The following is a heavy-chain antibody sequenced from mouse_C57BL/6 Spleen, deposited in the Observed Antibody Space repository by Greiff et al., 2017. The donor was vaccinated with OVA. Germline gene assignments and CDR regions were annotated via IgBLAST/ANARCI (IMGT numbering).Heavy chain of an antibody. V-gene: IGHV1-15*01. Sequence: QVQLQQSGAELVRPGASVTLSCKASGYTFTDYEMHWVKQTPVHGLEWIGAIDPETGGTAYNQKFKGKAILTADKSSSTAYMELRSLTSEDSAVYYSTRDYYGSIDYWGQGTTLTVSS. CDR1: GYTFTDYE. CDR3: TRDYYGSIDY. J-gene: IGHJ2*01. D-gene: IGHD1-1*01. CDR2: IDPETGGT.